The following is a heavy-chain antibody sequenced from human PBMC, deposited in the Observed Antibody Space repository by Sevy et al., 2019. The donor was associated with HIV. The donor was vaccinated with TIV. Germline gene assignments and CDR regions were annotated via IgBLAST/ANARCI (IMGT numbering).Heavy chain of an antibody. CDR2: TWYASKWYN. CDR1: GDSVSRTDVA. D-gene: IGHD6-19*01. CDR3: ARQKNSGFDV. Sequence: SQTLSLTCAISGDSVSRTDVAWNWIRQSPSRGLEWLGRTWYASKWYNDYAISVKSRLTINPDTTRNQDSLHLSSVTPEDRAVYYCARQKNSGFDVWGQGTVVTVSS. V-gene: IGHV6-1*01. J-gene: IGHJ3*01.